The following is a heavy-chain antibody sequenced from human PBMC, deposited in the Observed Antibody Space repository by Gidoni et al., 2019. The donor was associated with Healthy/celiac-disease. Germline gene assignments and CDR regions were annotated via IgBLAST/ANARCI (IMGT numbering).Heavy chain of an antibody. CDR1: GYTFTSYA. J-gene: IGHJ2*01. Sequence: QVQLVQSGAEVKKPGASVKVSCKASGYTFTSYAMHWVRQAPGQRLEWMGWINAGNGNTKYSQKFQGRVTITRDTSASTAYMELSSLRSEDTAVYYCARSSSWYLQWYFDLWGRGTLVTVSS. CDR2: INAGNGNT. D-gene: IGHD6-13*01. V-gene: IGHV1-3*01. CDR3: ARSSSWYLQWYFDL.